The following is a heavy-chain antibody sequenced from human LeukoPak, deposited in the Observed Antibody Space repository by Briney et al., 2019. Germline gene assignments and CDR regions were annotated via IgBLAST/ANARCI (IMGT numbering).Heavy chain of an antibody. CDR3: ARDLGSGWYYYYGMDV. D-gene: IGHD6-19*01. CDR1: GFTVSSDY. J-gene: IGHJ6*02. Sequence: PGGSLRLSCAASGFTVSSDYMSWVRQAPGKGLEWLSAIYSGSTTYYADSVKGRFTISRDNSKSTLYLQMNSLRTEDTAVYYCARDLGSGWYYYYGMDVWGQGTTVTVSS. V-gene: IGHV3-53*01. CDR2: IYSGSTT.